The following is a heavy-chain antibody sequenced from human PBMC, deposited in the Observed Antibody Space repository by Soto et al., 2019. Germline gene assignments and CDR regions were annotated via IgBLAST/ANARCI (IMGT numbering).Heavy chain of an antibody. CDR1: GFIFSSYA. Sequence: GGSLRLSCAASGFIFSSYAMTWVRQAPGKGLEWVSAISGSVDSTYYADSVKGRFTISRDNSKSTMYLQMNSLRAEDTAVYYCAKAHEITIFGVVPSSPYDCWGQGTAGTVS. V-gene: IGHV3-23*01. CDR3: AKAHEITIFGVVPSSPYDC. J-gene: IGHJ4*02. CDR2: ISGSVDST. D-gene: IGHD3-3*01.